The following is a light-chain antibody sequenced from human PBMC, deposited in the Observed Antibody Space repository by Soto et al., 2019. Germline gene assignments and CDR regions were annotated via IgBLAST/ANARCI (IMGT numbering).Light chain of an antibody. V-gene: IGKV3-20*01. CDR1: QSVSSN. CDR3: QQYSSSLIT. CDR2: GAS. Sequence: EIVLTQSPATLSLSPGERATLSCRASQSVSSNLAWHQQKPGQAPRILMYGASSRATGIPDRFSGSGSGTEFTLTISRLEPEDFAVYYCQQYSSSLITFGQGTRLEIK. J-gene: IGKJ5*01.